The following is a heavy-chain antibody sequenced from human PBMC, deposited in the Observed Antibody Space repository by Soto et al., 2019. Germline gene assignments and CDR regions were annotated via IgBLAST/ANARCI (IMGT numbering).Heavy chain of an antibody. J-gene: IGHJ5*02. V-gene: IGHV3-15*01. Sequence: GGSLRLSCAASGFTFSNAWMSWVRQAPGKGLEWVGRIKSKTDGGTTDYAAPVKGRFTISRDDSKNTIYLEMDSLTTEDTALYYCAKDRRQPLDPWGQGTLVTVSS. CDR1: GFTFSNAW. D-gene: IGHD6-13*01. CDR3: AKDRRQPLDP. CDR2: IKSKTDGGTT.